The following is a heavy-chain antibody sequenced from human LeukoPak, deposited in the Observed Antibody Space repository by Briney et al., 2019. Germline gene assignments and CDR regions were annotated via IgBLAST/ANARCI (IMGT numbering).Heavy chain of an antibody. CDR1: GYTFTSYA. CDR3: ARPLGIFGEYMIFDY. J-gene: IGHJ4*02. CDR2: INTNTGNP. V-gene: IGHV7-4-1*02. D-gene: IGHD3-10*01. Sequence: AAVKVSCKASGYTFTSYAMNWVRQAPGQGLEWMGWINTNTGNPTYAQGFTGRFVFSLDTSVSTAYLQISSLKAEDTAVYYCARPLGIFGEYMIFDYWGQGTLVTVSS.